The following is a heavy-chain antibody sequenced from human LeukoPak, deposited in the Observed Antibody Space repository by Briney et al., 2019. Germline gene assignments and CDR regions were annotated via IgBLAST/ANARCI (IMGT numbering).Heavy chain of an antibody. Sequence: PGGSLRLSCAASGFTFSNYWMNWVRQAPEKGLEWVANVKEDGRVKQYMDSMKGRFTISRDNAKNSLYLQMNSLRVEDTAVYYCARDRDDGGFEYWDQATLVTVSS. CDR2: VKEDGRVK. V-gene: IGHV3-7*01. CDR1: GFTFSNYW. J-gene: IGHJ4*02. D-gene: IGHD4-23*01. CDR3: ARDRDDGGFEY.